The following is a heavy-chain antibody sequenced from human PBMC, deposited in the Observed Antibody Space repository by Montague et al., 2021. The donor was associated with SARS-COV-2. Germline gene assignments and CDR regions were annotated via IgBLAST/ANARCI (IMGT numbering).Heavy chain of an antibody. Sequence: SETLSLTCTVSGDSISSSSYNWGWIRQPPGKGLEWIGSVHYSGRPYYNPSLKSRVTIYVDTSKNQLSLKLSSVTAADTAGYYCTRHVHMTWPEPSPGFDYGGQGTLVTVSS. V-gene: IGHV4-39*01. J-gene: IGHJ4*02. CDR3: TRHVHMTWPEPSPGFDY. CDR2: VHYSGRP. D-gene: IGHD1-1*01. CDR1: GDSISSSSYN.